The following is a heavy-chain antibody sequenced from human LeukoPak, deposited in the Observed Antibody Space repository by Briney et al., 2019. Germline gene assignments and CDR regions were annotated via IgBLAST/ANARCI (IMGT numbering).Heavy chain of an antibody. CDR1: GYTFTSYG. D-gene: IGHD3-9*01. J-gene: IGHJ5*02. CDR2: ISAYNGNT. Sequence: GASVKVSCEASGYTFTSYGISWVRQAPGQGLEWMGWISAYNGNTNYAQKLQGRVTMTTDTSTSTAYMELRSLRSDDTAVYYCARDLKLRYFDWLLPNWFDPWGQGTLVTVSS. V-gene: IGHV1-18*01. CDR3: ARDLKLRYFDWLLPNWFDP.